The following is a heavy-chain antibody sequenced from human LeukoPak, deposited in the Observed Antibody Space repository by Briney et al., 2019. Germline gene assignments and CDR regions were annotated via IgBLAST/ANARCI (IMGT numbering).Heavy chain of an antibody. CDR1: GGSISSYY. V-gene: IGHV4-59*12. D-gene: IGHD6-13*01. CDR2: IYYSGST. Sequence: SETLSLTCTVSGGSISSYYWSWIRQPPGKGLEWIGYIYYSGSTNYNPSLKSRVTISVDKSNNQFSLKLISATAADTAMYYCATGTSWYYYYWGQGTLVTVSS. J-gene: IGHJ4*02. CDR3: ATGTSWYYYY.